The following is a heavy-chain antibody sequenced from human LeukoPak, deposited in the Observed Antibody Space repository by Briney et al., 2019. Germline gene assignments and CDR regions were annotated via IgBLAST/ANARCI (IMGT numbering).Heavy chain of an antibody. V-gene: IGHV4-4*07. CDR1: GGSISNYY. D-gene: IGHD3-22*01. Sequence: SETLSLTCTVSGGSISNYYWSWIRKPAGKGLEWIGRIYTSGSTNYNPSLKNRVTMSVDTSKNQFSLKLSSVTAADAAVYYCARGTMIVFDYWGQGTLVTVSS. CDR3: ARGTMIVFDY. CDR2: IYTSGST. J-gene: IGHJ4*02.